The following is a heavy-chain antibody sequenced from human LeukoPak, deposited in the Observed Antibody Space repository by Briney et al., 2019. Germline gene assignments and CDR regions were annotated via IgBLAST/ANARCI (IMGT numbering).Heavy chain of an antibody. V-gene: IGHV3-30*18. CDR1: EFTFSSYG. CDR2: ISYDGSKN. Sequence: GGSLRLSCAASEFTFSSYGMHWVRQAPGKGLEWVAVISYDGSKNYYGDSVKGRFTISRDNSQNTLYLQMNSLRAEDTAVYYCAKDHYGDYQNSWGQGTMVTVSS. J-gene: IGHJ3*02. CDR3: AKDHYGDYQNS. D-gene: IGHD4-17*01.